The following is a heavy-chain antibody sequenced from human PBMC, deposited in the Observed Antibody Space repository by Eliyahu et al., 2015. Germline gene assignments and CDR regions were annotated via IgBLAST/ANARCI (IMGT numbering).Heavy chain of an antibody. CDR2: INPNSGGT. D-gene: IGHD4-17*01. J-gene: IGHJ4*02. Sequence: QVQLVQSGPEMKKPGASVKVSCKASGYTFTAFYFHWVRQAPGQGLEWMGWINPNSGGTNYAQRFQGRVTMTRDTSISTTYMELSSLRSDDTAVYYCARLPGYGDYPLNIDWGQGTLVTVSS. CDR1: GYTFTAFY. CDR3: ARLPGYGDYPLNID. V-gene: IGHV1-2*02.